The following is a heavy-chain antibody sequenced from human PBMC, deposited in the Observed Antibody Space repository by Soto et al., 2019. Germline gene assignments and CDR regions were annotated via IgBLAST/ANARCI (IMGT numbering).Heavy chain of an antibody. V-gene: IGHV4-31*03. Sequence: QVQLQESGPGLVKPSQTLSLTCTVSGGSISSGGYYWSWIRQHPGKGLEWIGYIYYSGSTYYNPSLKSRVTISVDTSKNQVSLKMSSVTAADTAVYYCARSRSQVGGLDYYDSSGYQRVDAFDIWGQGTMVTVSS. CDR1: GGSISSGGYY. J-gene: IGHJ3*02. CDR3: ARSRSQVGGLDYYDSSGYQRVDAFDI. CDR2: IYYSGST. D-gene: IGHD3-22*01.